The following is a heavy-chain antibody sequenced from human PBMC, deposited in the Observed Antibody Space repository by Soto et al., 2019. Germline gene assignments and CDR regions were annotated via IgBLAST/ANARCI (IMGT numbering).Heavy chain of an antibody. Sequence: QVQLVQSGAEVKKPGASVKVCCKASGYTFTSYDINWVRQATGQGLEWMGWMNPNSGNTAYAQKFQGRVTMTRNTSTSTPYMELSSLRSEDTAVYYCARYRETYGMDVWGRGTRVTVSS. CDR2: MNPNSGNT. CDR3: ARYRETYGMDV. V-gene: IGHV1-8*01. D-gene: IGHD1-26*01. J-gene: IGHJ6*02. CDR1: GYTFTSYD.